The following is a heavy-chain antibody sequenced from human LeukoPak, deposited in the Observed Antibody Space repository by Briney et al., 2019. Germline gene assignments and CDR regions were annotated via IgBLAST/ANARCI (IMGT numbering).Heavy chain of an antibody. J-gene: IGHJ6*02. Sequence: SETLSLTCTVSGGSISSDGYSWSWIRQHPGKGLEWIGYIYYSGSTYYNPSLKSRVTISVDTSKNQFSLKLSSVTAADTAVYYCARVSTPVEYGMDVWGQGTTVTVSS. CDR3: ARVSTPVEYGMDV. V-gene: IGHV4-31*03. D-gene: IGHD2-15*01. CDR1: GGSISSDGYS. CDR2: IYYSGST.